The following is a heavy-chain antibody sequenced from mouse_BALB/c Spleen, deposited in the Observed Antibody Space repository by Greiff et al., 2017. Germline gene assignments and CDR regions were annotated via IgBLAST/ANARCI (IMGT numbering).Heavy chain of an antibody. V-gene: IGHV1-80*01. CDR1: GYAFSSYW. CDR3: ARELGRETWFAY. Sequence: QVQLQQSGAELVRPGSSVKISCKASGYAFSSYWMNWVKQRPGQGLEWIGQIYPGDGDTNYNGKFKGKATLTADKSSSTAYMQLSSLTSEYSAVYFCARELGRETWFAYWGQGTLVTVSA. CDR2: IYPGDGDT. D-gene: IGHD4-1*01. J-gene: IGHJ3*01.